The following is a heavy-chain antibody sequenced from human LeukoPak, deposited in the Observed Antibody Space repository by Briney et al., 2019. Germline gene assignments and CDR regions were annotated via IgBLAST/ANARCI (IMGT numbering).Heavy chain of an antibody. CDR3: AKSGYNRFDH. CDR2: ISSSGSTR. V-gene: IGHV3-48*03. Sequence: PGGSLRLSCAASGFTFSSYEMNWVRQAPGKGLEWVSYISSSGSTRYYADSVKGRFTISRDNAKNSLYLQMNSLRAEDTAVYYCAKSGYNRFDHWGQGTLVSVSS. CDR1: GFTFSSYE. J-gene: IGHJ4*02. D-gene: IGHD5-24*01.